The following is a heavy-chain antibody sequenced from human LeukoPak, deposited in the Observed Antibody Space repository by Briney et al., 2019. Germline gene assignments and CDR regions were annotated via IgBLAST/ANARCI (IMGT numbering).Heavy chain of an antibody. CDR3: ARDLIEQQLVGGRWFDP. Sequence: PSETLSLTCTVSGGSISSYYWSWIRQPPGKGLEWIGYIYYSGSTNYNPSLKSQVTISVDTSKNQFSLKLSSVTAADTAAYYCARDLIEQQLVGGRWFDPWGQGTLVTVSS. J-gene: IGHJ5*02. V-gene: IGHV4-59*01. D-gene: IGHD6-13*01. CDR1: GGSISSYY. CDR2: IYYSGST.